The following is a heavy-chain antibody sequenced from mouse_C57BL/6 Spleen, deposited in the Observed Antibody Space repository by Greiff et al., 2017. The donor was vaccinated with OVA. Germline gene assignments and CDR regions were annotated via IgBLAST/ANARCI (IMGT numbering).Heavy chain of an antibody. V-gene: IGHV1-80*01. J-gene: IGHJ1*03. CDR2: IYPGDGDT. CDR1: GYAFSSYW. D-gene: IGHD2-3*01. Sequence: VKLMESGAELVKPGASVKISCKASGYAFSSYWMNWVKQRPGKGLEWIGQIYPGDGDTNYNGKFKGKATLTADKSSSTAYMQLSSLTSEDSAVYFCATYDYGYFDVWGTGTTVTVSS. CDR3: ATYDYGYFDV.